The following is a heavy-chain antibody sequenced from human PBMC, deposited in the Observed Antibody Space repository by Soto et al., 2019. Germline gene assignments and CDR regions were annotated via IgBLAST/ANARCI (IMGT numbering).Heavy chain of an antibody. Sequence: ASVKVSCKASGGTFSSYAISWVRQAPGQGLEWMGGIIPIFGTANYAQKFQGRVTITADESTSTAYMELSSLRSEDTAVYYCARSDYDSSGYYYYGMDVWGQGTTVTAP. CDR2: IIPIFGTA. D-gene: IGHD3-22*01. CDR1: GGTFSSYA. V-gene: IGHV1-69*13. CDR3: ARSDYDSSGYYYYGMDV. J-gene: IGHJ6*02.